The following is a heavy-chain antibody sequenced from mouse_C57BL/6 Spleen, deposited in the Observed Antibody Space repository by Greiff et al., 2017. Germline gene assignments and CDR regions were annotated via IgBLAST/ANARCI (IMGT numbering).Heavy chain of an antibody. CDR1: GFTFSSYA. V-gene: IGHV5-4*01. CDR3: ARDRGYYGSSYYLDY. CDR2: ISDGGSYT. J-gene: IGHJ2*01. Sequence: EVMLVESGGGLVKPGGSLKLSCAASGFTFSSYAMSWVRQTPEKRLEWVATISDGGSYTYYPDNVKGRFTISRDNAKNNLYLQMSHLKSEDTAMYYCARDRGYYGSSYYLDYWGQGTTLTVSS. D-gene: IGHD1-1*01.